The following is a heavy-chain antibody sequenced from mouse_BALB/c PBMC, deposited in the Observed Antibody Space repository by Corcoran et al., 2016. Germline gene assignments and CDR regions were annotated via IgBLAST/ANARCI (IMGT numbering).Heavy chain of an antibody. D-gene: IGHD2-1*01. CDR3: ARGNKDGNYVFDY. CDR1: GYAFSSSW. Sequence: QVQLQQSGPELVKPGASVKISCKASGYAFSSSWMNWVKQRPGQGLEWIGRIYPGDGDTNYNGKFKGKATLTADKSSSTAYMQLSSLTSVDSAVYFCARGNKDGNYVFDYWGQGTTLTVSS. J-gene: IGHJ2*01. CDR2: IYPGDGDT. V-gene: IGHV1-82*01.